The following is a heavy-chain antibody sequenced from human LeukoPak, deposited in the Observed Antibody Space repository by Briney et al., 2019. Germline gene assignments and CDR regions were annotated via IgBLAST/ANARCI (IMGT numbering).Heavy chain of an antibody. J-gene: IGHJ6*03. V-gene: IGHV3-21*01. Sequence: GGSLRLSCAASGFTFSSYSMNWVRQAPGKGLEWVSSISSSSSYIYYADSVKGRFTISRDNAKNSLYLQMNSLRAEDTAVYYCARVGGILPYTNYYMDVWGKGTTVTVSS. CDR2: ISSSSSYI. D-gene: IGHD2-15*01. CDR1: GFTFSSYS. CDR3: ARVGGILPYTNYYMDV.